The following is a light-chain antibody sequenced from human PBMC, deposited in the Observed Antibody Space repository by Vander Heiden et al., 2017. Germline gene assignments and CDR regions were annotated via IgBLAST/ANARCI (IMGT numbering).Light chain of an antibody. CDR1: QTISNF. V-gene: IGKV1-39*01. CDR2: LAS. Sequence: DAKRPQSPSSLSASVGDRVTITCRASQTISNFLHWYQQKPGKAPQLLIFLASSLQSGVPSRFRGSGSGTEFTLIISTLQPEDFATYYCHQSYNSPPTFGQGTKVEMK. CDR3: HQSYNSPPT. J-gene: IGKJ1*01.